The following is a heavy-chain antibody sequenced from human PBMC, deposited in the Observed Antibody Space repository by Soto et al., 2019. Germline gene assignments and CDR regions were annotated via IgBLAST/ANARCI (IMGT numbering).Heavy chain of an antibody. D-gene: IGHD1-26*01. J-gene: IGHJ4*02. V-gene: IGHV3-30*18. Sequence: GGSLRLSCAASGFTFSSYGMHWVRQAPGKGLEWVAVISYDGSNKYYADSVKGRFTISRDNSKNTLYLQMNSLRAEDTAVYYCAKDPSHAGYYFDYWGQGTLVTVSS. CDR3: AKDPSHAGYYFDY. CDR2: ISYDGSNK. CDR1: GFTFSSYG.